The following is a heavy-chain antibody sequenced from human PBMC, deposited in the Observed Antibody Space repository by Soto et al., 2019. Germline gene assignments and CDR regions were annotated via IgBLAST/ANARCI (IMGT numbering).Heavy chain of an antibody. CDR2: IYYSGST. Sequence: SETLSLTCTVSGGSISSGDYYWSWIRQPPGKGLEWIGYIYYSGSTYYNPSLKSRVTISVDTSKNQFSLKLSSVTAADTAVYYCARDSFGQQLNFDYWGQGTLVTVSS. J-gene: IGHJ4*02. V-gene: IGHV4-30-4*01. CDR1: GGSISSGDYY. CDR3: ARDSFGQQLNFDY. D-gene: IGHD6-13*01.